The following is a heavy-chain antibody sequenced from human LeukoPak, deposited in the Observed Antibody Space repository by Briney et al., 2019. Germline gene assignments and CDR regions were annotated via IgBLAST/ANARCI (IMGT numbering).Heavy chain of an antibody. Sequence: ASVKVSCKASGYTFTSYYMHWVRQAPGQGLEWMGWINPNSGGTNYAQKFQGRVTMTRDTSISTAYMELSRLRSDDTAVYYCARGVGYYDSSGPFDYWGQGTLVTVSS. J-gene: IGHJ4*02. V-gene: IGHV1-2*02. D-gene: IGHD3-22*01. CDR3: ARGVGYYDSSGPFDY. CDR1: GYTFTSYY. CDR2: INPNSGGT.